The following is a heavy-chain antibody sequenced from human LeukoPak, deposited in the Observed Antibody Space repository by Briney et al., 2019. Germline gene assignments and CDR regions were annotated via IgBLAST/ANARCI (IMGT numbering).Heavy chain of an antibody. J-gene: IGHJ4*02. D-gene: IGHD3-22*01. CDR2: INSDGSST. Sequence: GGSLRLSCAASGFTFSSYAMNWVRQAPGKGLVWVSRINSDGSSTSYADSVKGRFTISRDNAKNTLYLQMNSLRAEDTAVYYCATSYDSSGYYFNVDYWGQGTLVTVSS. CDR1: GFTFSSYA. CDR3: ATSYDSSGYYFNVDY. V-gene: IGHV3-74*01.